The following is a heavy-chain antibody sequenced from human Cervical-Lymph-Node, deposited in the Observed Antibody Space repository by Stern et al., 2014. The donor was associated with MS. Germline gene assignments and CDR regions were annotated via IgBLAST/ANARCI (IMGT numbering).Heavy chain of an antibody. Sequence: QVQLVQSGAEVKKPGSSVKVSCKASGDTFTDYAISWVRQAPGQGPEWMGGIPPVFASADYAQKSQGRLTITADKSTSTAYMDLSSLTSEDTAVYYCAREVGSLAMDVWGQGTTVIVSS. CDR2: IPPVFASA. V-gene: IGHV1-69*06. CDR1: GDTFTDYA. D-gene: IGHD1-1*01. CDR3: AREVGSLAMDV. J-gene: IGHJ6*01.